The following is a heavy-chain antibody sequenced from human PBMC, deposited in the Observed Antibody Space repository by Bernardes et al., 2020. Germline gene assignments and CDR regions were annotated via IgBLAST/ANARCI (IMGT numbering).Heavy chain of an antibody. Sequence: SGPTLGKPTQTLTLTCTFSGFSLSTSGVGVGWIRQPPGKALEWLALIYWDDDKRYSPSLKSRLTITKDTSKNQVVLTMTNMDPVDTATYYCAHDNYDFWSGYYYDYWGQGTLVTVSS. CDR1: GFSLSTSGVG. V-gene: IGHV2-5*02. J-gene: IGHJ4*02. CDR2: IYWDDDK. D-gene: IGHD3-3*01. CDR3: AHDNYDFWSGYYYDY.